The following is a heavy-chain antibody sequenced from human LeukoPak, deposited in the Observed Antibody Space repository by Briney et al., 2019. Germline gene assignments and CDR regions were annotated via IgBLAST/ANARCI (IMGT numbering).Heavy chain of an antibody. Sequence: QAGGSLRLSCAASGFTFSSYSMNWVRQAPGKGLEWVSYISSSSSTIYYADSVKGRFTISRDNPKNLLFLQINSLRVEDTAVYYCARETPRRGETRDGYRWGQGTVVTVSS. CDR2: ISSSSSTI. D-gene: IGHD5-24*01. CDR3: ARETPRRGETRDGYR. V-gene: IGHV3-48*04. J-gene: IGHJ4*02. CDR1: GFTFSSYS.